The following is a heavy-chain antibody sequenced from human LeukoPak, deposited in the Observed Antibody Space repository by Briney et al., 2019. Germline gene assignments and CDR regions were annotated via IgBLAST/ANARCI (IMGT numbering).Heavy chain of an antibody. CDR1: GFTFSIYS. CDR2: ISNSSSYI. D-gene: IGHD5-12*01. V-gene: IGHV3-21*01. J-gene: IGHJ3*02. CDR3: ARDALPSGGYAFAAFDI. Sequence: GGSLRLSCAASGFTFSIYSMNWARHAPGKGLEWVLSISNSSSYIYYADSVKGRFTISRDNAKNSLYLQMNSLRAEDTAVYYCARDALPSGGYAFAAFDIWGQGTMVTVSS.